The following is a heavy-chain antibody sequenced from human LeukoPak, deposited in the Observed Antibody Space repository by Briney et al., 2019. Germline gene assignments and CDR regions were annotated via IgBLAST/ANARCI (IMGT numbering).Heavy chain of an antibody. CDR2: ISSSGSTM. CDR1: GFTFSCYE. Sequence: GGSLRLSCAASGFTFSCYEMIWLRQAPGKGLEWVSYISSSGSTMYYADSVKGRFPLSRDNAKNSLYLQMNSLRAEDTAVYYCARYYYDSSGYLYFDYWGQGTLVTVS. CDR3: ARYYYDSSGYLYFDY. J-gene: IGHJ4*02. D-gene: IGHD3-22*01. V-gene: IGHV3-48*03.